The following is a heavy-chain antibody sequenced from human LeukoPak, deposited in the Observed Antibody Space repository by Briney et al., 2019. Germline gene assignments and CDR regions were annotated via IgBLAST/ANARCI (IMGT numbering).Heavy chain of an antibody. CDR1: GFTFSSYA. CDR2: ISYDGSNK. CDR3: ARGPLGYCSSTSCYNWFDP. J-gene: IGHJ5*02. D-gene: IGHD2-2*01. Sequence: GGSLRLSCAASGFTFSSYAVHWVRQAPGKGLEWVAVISYDGSNKYYADSVKGRFTISRDNSKNTLYLQMNSLRAEDTAVYYCARGPLGYCSSTSCYNWFDPWGQGTLVTVSS. V-gene: IGHV3-30-3*01.